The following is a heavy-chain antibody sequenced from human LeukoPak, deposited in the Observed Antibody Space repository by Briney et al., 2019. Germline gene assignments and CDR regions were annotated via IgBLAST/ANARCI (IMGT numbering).Heavy chain of an antibody. CDR3: ARGASSGYYYYYYYMDV. Sequence: SETLSLTCTVSGGSISSCYWSWIRQPPGKGLEWIGCIDYSGSTDYNPSLKSRVTISVDTSKHLSSLKLSSMAAADTAVYYCARGASSGYYYYYYYMDVWGKGTTVTVSS. J-gene: IGHJ6*03. CDR1: GGSISSCY. D-gene: IGHD3-22*01. V-gene: IGHV4-59*01. CDR2: IDYSGST.